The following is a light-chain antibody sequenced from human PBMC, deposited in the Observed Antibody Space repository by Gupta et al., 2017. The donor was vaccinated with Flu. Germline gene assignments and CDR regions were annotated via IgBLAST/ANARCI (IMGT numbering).Light chain of an antibody. CDR3: TAWDSRLSAWV. V-gene: IGLV10-54*04. CDR1: SNNVGDQG. J-gene: IGLJ3*02. CDR2: RDN. Sequence: TATFTCTGNSNNVGDQGAAWLQQHQGHPPRLLSYRDNNRPSGISERFSASRSGNTASLTITGLQPEEEADYYCTAWDSRLSAWVFGGGTKLTVL.